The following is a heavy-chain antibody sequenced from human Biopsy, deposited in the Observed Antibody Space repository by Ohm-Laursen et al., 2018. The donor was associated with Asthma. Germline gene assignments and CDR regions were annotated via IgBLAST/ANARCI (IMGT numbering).Heavy chain of an antibody. Sequence: SLRLSCAASGFTFSSYAMSWVRQAPGKGLEWVSAISGSGGSTYYVDSVKGRFTISRDNSKNTLYLQMNSLRAEDTAVYYCAKDRDYDILTGPPGFDYWGQGTLVTVSS. CDR3: AKDRDYDILTGPPGFDY. V-gene: IGHV3-23*01. D-gene: IGHD3-9*01. J-gene: IGHJ4*02. CDR2: ISGSGGST. CDR1: GFTFSSYA.